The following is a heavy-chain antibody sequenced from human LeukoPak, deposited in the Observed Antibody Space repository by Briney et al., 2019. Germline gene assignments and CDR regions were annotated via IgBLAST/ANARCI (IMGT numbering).Heavy chain of an antibody. CDR2: IYYSGST. D-gene: IGHD2-21*02. CDR1: GGSISSYY. V-gene: IGHV4-59*12. CDR3: AGAYCGGDCYLDY. J-gene: IGHJ4*02. Sequence: SETLSLTCTVSGGSISSYYWSWIRQPPGKGLEWIGYIYYSGSTNYNPSLKSRVTISVDTSKNQFSLKLSSVTAADTAVYYCAGAYCGGDCYLDYWGQGTLVTVSS.